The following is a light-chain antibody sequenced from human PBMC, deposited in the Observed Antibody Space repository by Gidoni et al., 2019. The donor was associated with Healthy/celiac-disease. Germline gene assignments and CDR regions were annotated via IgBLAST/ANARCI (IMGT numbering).Light chain of an antibody. CDR3: QQRSNWPPTT. Sequence: EIVLTQSPATLSLSPGERATLSCMASQSVSSYLAWYQQKPGQAPRHLIYDASNRATGIPARFSGSGSGTDFTLTISSLEPEDFAVDYCQQRSNWPPTTFGQGTKVEIK. J-gene: IGKJ1*01. CDR1: QSVSSY. CDR2: DAS. V-gene: IGKV3-11*01.